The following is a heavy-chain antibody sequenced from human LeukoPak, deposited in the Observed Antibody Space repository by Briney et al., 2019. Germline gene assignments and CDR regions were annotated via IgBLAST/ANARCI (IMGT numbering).Heavy chain of an antibody. CDR1: GFTFSSYW. CDR2: INSDGSST. D-gene: IGHD5-24*01. J-gene: IGHJ4*02. Sequence: GGSLRLSCAASGFTFSSYWMHWVRQAPGKGLVWVSRINSDGSSTSYADSVKGRFTISKDNAKNTLYLQMNSLRAEDTAVYYCARTDSRWLQSLDYWGQGTLVTVSS. CDR3: ARTDSRWLQSLDY. V-gene: IGHV3-74*01.